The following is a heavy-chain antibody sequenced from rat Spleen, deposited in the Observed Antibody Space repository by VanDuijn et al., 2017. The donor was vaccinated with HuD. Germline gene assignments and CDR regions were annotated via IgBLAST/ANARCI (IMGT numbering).Heavy chain of an antibody. D-gene: IGHD1-10*01. Sequence: EVQLVESGGGFVQPGRSLKLSCAASGFTFSDNYMAWFRQAPTKGLEWVASISYYVCSTYYRDSVKGRFTISRNNAKSTLYLQRDSLRSEDTATYDCARDQLLDYWGQGVMVTVSS. CDR1: GFTFSDNY. J-gene: IGHJ2*01. CDR3: ARDQLLDY. CDR2: ISYYVCST. V-gene: IGHV5-20*01.